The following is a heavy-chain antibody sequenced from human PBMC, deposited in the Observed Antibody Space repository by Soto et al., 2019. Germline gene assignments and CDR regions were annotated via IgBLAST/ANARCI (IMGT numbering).Heavy chain of an antibody. CDR3: ARDHDCSNTSCYTWTYYYYYYGMDV. D-gene: IGHD2-2*02. CDR1: GYTFTSYG. CDR2: ISAYNGNT. Sequence: ASVKVSCKASGYTFTSYGISWVRQAPGQGLEWMGWISAYNGNTNYAQKLQGRVTMTTDTSTSTAYMELRSLRSDDTAVYYCARDHDCSNTSCYTWTYYYYYYGMDVWGQGTTVTVSS. J-gene: IGHJ6*02. V-gene: IGHV1-18*04.